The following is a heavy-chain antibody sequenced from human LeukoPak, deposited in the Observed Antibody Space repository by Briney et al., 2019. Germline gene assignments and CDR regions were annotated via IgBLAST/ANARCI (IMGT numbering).Heavy chain of an antibody. CDR3: AREQDSGDED. V-gene: IGHV4-34*01. D-gene: IGHD5-12*01. CDR1: GGSFSGYY. CDR2: INHSGST. J-gene: IGHJ4*02. Sequence: SETLSLTCAVYGGSFSGYYWSWIRQPPGKGLEWIGEINHSGSTNYNPSLTSRGTISVDTSKNQFSLKLSSVTAADTAVYYCAREQDSGDEDWGQGTLVTGSS.